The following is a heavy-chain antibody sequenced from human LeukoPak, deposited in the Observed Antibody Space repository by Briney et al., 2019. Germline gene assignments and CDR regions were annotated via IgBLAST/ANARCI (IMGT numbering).Heavy chain of an antibody. CDR2: IEQDGSEK. Sequence: GGSLRLSCAASGFTFGNYWMSWVRQAPGKGLEWVANIEQDGSEKYYVDSVKGRFTISRDNSKNTLYLQMNSLRAEDTAVYYCVPDLAWFHYAYWGQGTLVTVSS. J-gene: IGHJ4*02. CDR1: GFTFGNYW. V-gene: IGHV3-7*03. D-gene: IGHD3-9*01. CDR3: VPDLAWFHYAY.